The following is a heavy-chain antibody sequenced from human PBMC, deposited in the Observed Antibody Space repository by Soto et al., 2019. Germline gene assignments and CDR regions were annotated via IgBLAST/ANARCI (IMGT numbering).Heavy chain of an antibody. D-gene: IGHD5-12*01. CDR3: AGHTIGYSGYDSDY. CDR1: GGSISSSSYY. V-gene: IGHV4-39*01. Sequence: QLQLQESGPGLVKPSETLSLTCSVSGGSISSSSYYWGWIRQPPGKGLEWIGSIYHSGSTYYNPSLKSRVTIAVDTSTNQFSLKLSSVTAADTAVYYWAGHTIGYSGYDSDYWGQGTLVTVSS. J-gene: IGHJ4*02. CDR2: IYHSGST.